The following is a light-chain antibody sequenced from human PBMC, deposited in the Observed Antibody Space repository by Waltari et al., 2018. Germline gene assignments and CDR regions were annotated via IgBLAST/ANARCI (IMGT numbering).Light chain of an antibody. CDR2: KAS. Sequence: DIQMIQSPSTLSASVGDSVTITCRARQSISRRLAWYQQKPGRAPNLLVYKASSLGSGVPSRFSGSVSGTEFTLTISSLQPDYFATYYCQQYKSYPYTFGQGTPLEI. J-gene: IGKJ2*01. CDR1: QSISRR. V-gene: IGKV1-5*03. CDR3: QQYKSYPYT.